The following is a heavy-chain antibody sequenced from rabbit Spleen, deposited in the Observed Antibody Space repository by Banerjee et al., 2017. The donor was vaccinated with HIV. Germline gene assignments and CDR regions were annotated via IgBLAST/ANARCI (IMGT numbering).Heavy chain of an antibody. CDR3: ARNYVNVFDP. CDR1: GFSFSSIYW. V-gene: IGHV1S40*01. J-gene: IGHJ2*01. D-gene: IGHD1-1*01. CDR2: IDTGDGAT. Sequence: QSLEESGGGLVKPGGTLTLTCTASGFSFSSIYWICWVRQAPGRGLEWIACIDTGDGATYYANWAKGRFTISKTSSTTVTLQMTSLTAADTATYFCARNYVNVFDPWGPGTLVTVS.